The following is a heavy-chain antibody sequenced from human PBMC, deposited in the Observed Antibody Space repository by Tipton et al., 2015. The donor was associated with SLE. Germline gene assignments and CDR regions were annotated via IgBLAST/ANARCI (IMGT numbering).Heavy chain of an antibody. Sequence: SLRLSCAVSGFSSNNYAMNWVRQAPGKGLEWVSLIYTGGRTYYADSVKGRFIISRDNSKNTLYLEITSLRAEDTAVYFCAREGNYYTSGSFSRFFDYWGRGTLVTVSS. CDR2: IYTGGRT. J-gene: IGHJ4*02. CDR1: GFSSNNYA. CDR3: AREGNYYTSGSFSRFFDY. V-gene: IGHV3-NL1*01. D-gene: IGHD3-10*01.